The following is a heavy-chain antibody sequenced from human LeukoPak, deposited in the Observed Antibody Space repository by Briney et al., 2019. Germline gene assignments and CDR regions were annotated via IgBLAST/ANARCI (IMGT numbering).Heavy chain of an antibody. CDR2: ISGSGGST. J-gene: IGHJ4*02. CDR3: ARHDSFIPY. CDR1: GFTFSICA. D-gene: IGHD5-18*01. V-gene: IGHV3-23*01. Sequence: GGSLRLSCAASGFTFSICAMNWVRQAPGKGLEWVSGISGSGGSTYYADSVKGRFTISRDSSKNTVYLQMNSLRAEDTAVYFCARHDSFIPYWGQGTLVTVSS.